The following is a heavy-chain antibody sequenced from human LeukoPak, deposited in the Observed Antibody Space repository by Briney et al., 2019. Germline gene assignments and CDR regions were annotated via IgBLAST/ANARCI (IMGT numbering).Heavy chain of an antibody. Sequence: SETLSLTCTVSGGSISSSSYYGGWIRQPPGKGLEWIGSIYYSGSTYYNPSLKSRVTISVDTSKNQFSLKLSSVTAADTAVYYCARQSPPMRRYFDWLSGTEFDPWGQGTLVTVSS. CDR2: IYYSGST. CDR3: ARQSPPMRRYFDWLSGTEFDP. D-gene: IGHD3-9*01. J-gene: IGHJ5*02. V-gene: IGHV4-39*01. CDR1: GGSISSSSYY.